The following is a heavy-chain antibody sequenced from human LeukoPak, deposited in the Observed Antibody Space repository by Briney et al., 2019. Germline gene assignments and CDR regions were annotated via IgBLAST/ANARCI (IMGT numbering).Heavy chain of an antibody. Sequence: EGSLRLSCTASGFTFRTYAMNWVRQAPGKGLEWLSGISGSGNGTYYADSVKGRFIISRDNSKNMVFLQMNSLTVEDAATYYCAKRTMSAFDSWGQGTQLIVSS. CDR2: ISGSGNGT. J-gene: IGHJ4*02. CDR3: AKRTMSAFDS. D-gene: IGHD5-24*01. CDR1: GFTFRTYA. V-gene: IGHV3-23*01.